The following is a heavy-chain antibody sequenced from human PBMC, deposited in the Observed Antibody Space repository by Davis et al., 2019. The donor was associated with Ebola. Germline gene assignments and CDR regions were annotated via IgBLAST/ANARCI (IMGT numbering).Heavy chain of an antibody. CDR3: ARDYVDKVLVTKFFYAMDV. CDR1: GFTFGSFG. J-gene: IGHJ6*02. CDR2: ISYDGKYD. Sequence: PGGSLRLSCAASGFTFGSFGMHRVRQAPGKGLEWVALISYDGKYDFYADSVKGRFTISRDNSKKTLYLQMNGLRAEDTAVYYCARDYVDKVLVTKFFYAMDVWGQGTTVTVSS. V-gene: IGHV3-30*03. D-gene: IGHD5-18*01.